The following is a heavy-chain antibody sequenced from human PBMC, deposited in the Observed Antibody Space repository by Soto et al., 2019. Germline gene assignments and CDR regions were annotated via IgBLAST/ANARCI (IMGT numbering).Heavy chain of an antibody. Sequence: GGSLRLSCAASGFTFSSYAMHWVRQAPGKGLEWVAVISYDGSNKYYADSVKGRFTISRDNSKNSLYLQMNSLRAGDTAVYYCARAPARGDAFDIWGQGTMVTVSS. D-gene: IGHD3-10*01. CDR3: ARAPARGDAFDI. V-gene: IGHV3-30*14. CDR2: ISYDGSNK. CDR1: GFTFSSYA. J-gene: IGHJ3*02.